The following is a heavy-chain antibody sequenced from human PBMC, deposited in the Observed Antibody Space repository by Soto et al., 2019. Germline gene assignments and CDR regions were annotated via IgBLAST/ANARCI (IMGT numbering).Heavy chain of an antibody. CDR1: GVSISSSSYY. CDR2: IYYSGST. D-gene: IGHD5-12*01. Sequence: SETMSLTCTVSGVSISSSSYYWGWIRQPPGKGLEWIGSIYYSGSTYYNPSLKSRVTISVDTSKNQFSLKLSSVTAADTAVYYCARADIVSFDPWGQGTLVTVSS. V-gene: IGHV4-39*07. J-gene: IGHJ5*02. CDR3: ARADIVSFDP.